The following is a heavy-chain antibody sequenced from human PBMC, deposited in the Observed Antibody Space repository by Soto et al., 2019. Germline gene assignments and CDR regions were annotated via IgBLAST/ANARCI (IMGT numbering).Heavy chain of an antibody. CDR2: ISYDGSNK. Sequence: ESGGGVVQPGRSLRLSCAASGFTFSSYAMHWVRQAPGKGLEWVAVISYDGSNKYYADSVKGRFTISRDNSKNTLYLQMNSLRAEDTAVYYCARDVWEAEREANYYYYGMDVWGQGTTVNVSS. V-gene: IGHV3-30-3*01. CDR1: GFTFSSYA. CDR3: ARDVWEAEREANYYYYGMDV. D-gene: IGHD3-16*01. J-gene: IGHJ6*02.